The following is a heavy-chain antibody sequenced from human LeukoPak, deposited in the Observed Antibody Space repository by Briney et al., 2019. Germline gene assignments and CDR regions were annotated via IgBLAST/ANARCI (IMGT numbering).Heavy chain of an antibody. V-gene: IGHV3-23*01. D-gene: IGHD1-26*01. CDR3: AKLAGGGSYHPPDS. CDR2: ISGGGGIT. CDR1: GFTFSSYA. J-gene: IGHJ4*02. Sequence: GGSLRLSCAASGFTFSSYAMSWVRQAPGKGLEGVSDISGGGGITYYAESVTGRFTISRDNSKNTLHLQMNSLRTEDTAVYYCAKLAGGGSYHPPDSWGQGTLVTVSS.